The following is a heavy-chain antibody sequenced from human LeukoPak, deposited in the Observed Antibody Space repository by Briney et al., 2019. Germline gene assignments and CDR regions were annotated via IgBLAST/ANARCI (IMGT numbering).Heavy chain of an antibody. D-gene: IGHD3-9*01. J-gene: IGHJ3*02. V-gene: IGHV1-69*06. CDR1: GGTFSSYA. CDR3: ARDTLRYFDWSLLYSAFDI. Sequence: GASVKVSCKASGGTFSSYAISWVRQAPGQGLEWMGGIIPIFGTANYAQKFQGRVTITADKSTSTAYMELRSLRSDDTAVYYCARDTLRYFDWSLLYSAFDIWGQGTMVTVSS. CDR2: IIPIFGTA.